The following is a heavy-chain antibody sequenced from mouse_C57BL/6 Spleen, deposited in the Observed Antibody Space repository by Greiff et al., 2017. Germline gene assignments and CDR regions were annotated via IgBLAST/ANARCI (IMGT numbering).Heavy chain of an antibody. Sequence: VQLLESGAELVRPGASVTLSCTASGFTFTDYEMHWVKQTPVNGLEWIGAIDPETGGTDYTQKFKGKSILTADKSSSTAYMDLRSLTSEDSAVYYCARGFLWDYWGQGTTLTVSS. CDR2: IDPETGGT. J-gene: IGHJ2*01. D-gene: IGHD6-1*01. V-gene: IGHV1-15*01. CDR1: GFTFTDYE. CDR3: ARGFLWDY.